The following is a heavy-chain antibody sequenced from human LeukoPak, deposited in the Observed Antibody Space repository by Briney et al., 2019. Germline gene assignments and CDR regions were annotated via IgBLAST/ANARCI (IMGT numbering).Heavy chain of an antibody. CDR3: ARGEWDLRD. Sequence: SGGSLRLSCAASGFMFADHGMTWVRQVPGKGLEWVSGINWNGASTGYVDSVKGRFTISRDNAKNVLFLQMNNLRAEDTAFYYCARGEWDLRDWGQGTLVIVSS. CDR1: GFMFADHG. D-gene: IGHD1-26*01. J-gene: IGHJ4*02. CDR2: INWNGAST. V-gene: IGHV3-20*04.